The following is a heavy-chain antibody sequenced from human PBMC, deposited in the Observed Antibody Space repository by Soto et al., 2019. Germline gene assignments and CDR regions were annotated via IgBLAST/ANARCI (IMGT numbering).Heavy chain of an antibody. CDR3: ARDREGSSSWSLRFDP. D-gene: IGHD6-13*01. V-gene: IGHV1-69*13. Sequence: SVKVSCKASGGTFSSYAISWVRQAPGQGLEWMGGIIPIFGTANYAQKFQGRVTITADESTSTAYMELSSLRSEDTAVYYCARDREGSSSWSLRFDPWGQGTLVTVSS. CDR2: IIPIFGTA. CDR1: GGTFSSYA. J-gene: IGHJ5*02.